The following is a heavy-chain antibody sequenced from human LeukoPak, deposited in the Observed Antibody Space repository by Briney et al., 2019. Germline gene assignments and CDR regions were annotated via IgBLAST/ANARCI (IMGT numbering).Heavy chain of an antibody. CDR3: ARLIGVQNAFDI. CDR2: HYCSGNN. V-gene: IGHV4-30-4*08. Sequence: SQTLSLTCTVSGGSISSCDYYWSCKPPPPGQGREGIRYHYCSGNNYSNPSLKSRVTISVDTSKNQFSLKLSAVTAADTAVYYCARLIGVQNAFDIRGQGKMVTVSS. CDR1: GGSISSCDYY. J-gene: IGHJ3*02. D-gene: IGHD3-3*01.